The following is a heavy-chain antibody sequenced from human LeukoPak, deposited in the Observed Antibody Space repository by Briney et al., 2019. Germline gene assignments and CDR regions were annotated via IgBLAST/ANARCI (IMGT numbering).Heavy chain of an antibody. J-gene: IGHJ5*02. Sequence: GSSVKVSCKASGGTFSSYAISWVRQAPGQGLEWMGGIIPIFGTANYAQKFQGRVTITADESTSTAYMELSSLRSEGTAVYYCARAALGYCSSTSCYHKSWFDPWGQGTLVTVSS. D-gene: IGHD2-2*01. CDR2: IIPIFGTA. CDR3: ARAALGYCSSTSCYHKSWFDP. V-gene: IGHV1-69*01. CDR1: GGTFSSYA.